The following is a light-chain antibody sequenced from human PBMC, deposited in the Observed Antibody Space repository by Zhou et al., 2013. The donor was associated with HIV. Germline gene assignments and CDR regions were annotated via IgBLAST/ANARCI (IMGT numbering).Light chain of an antibody. Sequence: DIQMTQSPSSLSASVGDRVTITCRASQTIINYLNWYQQKPGKAPKLLIYAASSLQGGVPSRFSGSGSGTEFTLTISSLQPDDFATYYCQQYDTYSGTFGQGTKVEIK. CDR1: QTIINY. CDR3: QQYDTYSGT. V-gene: IGKV1-39*01. CDR2: AAS. J-gene: IGKJ1*01.